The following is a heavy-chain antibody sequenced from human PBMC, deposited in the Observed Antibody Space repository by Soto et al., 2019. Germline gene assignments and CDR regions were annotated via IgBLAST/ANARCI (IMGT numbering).Heavy chain of an antibody. CDR3: ARVSSGWYGGGSGWFDP. J-gene: IGHJ5*02. CDR1: GYTFTGYY. CDR2: INPNSGGT. V-gene: IGHV1-2*02. D-gene: IGHD6-19*01. Sequence: ASVKVSCKASGYTFTGYYMHWVRQAPGQGLEWMGWINPNSGGTNYAQKFQGRVTMTRDTSISTAYMELSRLRSDDTAVYYCARVSSGWYGGGSGWFDPWGQGTLVTVSS.